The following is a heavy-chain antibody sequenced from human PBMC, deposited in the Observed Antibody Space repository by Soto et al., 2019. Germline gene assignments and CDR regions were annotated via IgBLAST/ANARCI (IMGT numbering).Heavy chain of an antibody. CDR1: GGSFSGYY. V-gene: IGHV4-34*01. D-gene: IGHD6-6*01. CDR2: INHSGST. J-gene: IGHJ2*01. Sequence: QVQLQQWGAGLLKPSETLSLTCAVYGGSFSGYYWSWIRQPPGKGLEWIGEINHSGSTNYNPSLKSRVTISLDTSKNQFSLKLSSVTAADTAVYYCASQRQGSSSLGWYFDLWGRGTLVTVSS. CDR3: ASQRQGSSSLGWYFDL.